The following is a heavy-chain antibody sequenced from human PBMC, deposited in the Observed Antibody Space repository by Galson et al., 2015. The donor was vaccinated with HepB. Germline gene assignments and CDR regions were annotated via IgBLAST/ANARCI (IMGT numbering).Heavy chain of an antibody. Sequence: SLRLSCAASGFTFSSYSMNWVRQAPGKGLEWVSYISSSSSTIYYADSVKGRFTISRDNAKNSLYLQMNSLRAEDTAVYYCAKAPRGTMVRGVITPYFDYWGQGTLVTVSS. CDR3: AKAPRGTMVRGVITPYFDY. V-gene: IGHV3-48*01. CDR1: GFTFSSYS. J-gene: IGHJ4*02. CDR2: ISSSSSTI. D-gene: IGHD3-10*01.